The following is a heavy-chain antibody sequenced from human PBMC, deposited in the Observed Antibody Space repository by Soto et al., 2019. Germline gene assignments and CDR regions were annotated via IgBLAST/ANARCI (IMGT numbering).Heavy chain of an antibody. CDR1: GFTFSDYY. J-gene: IGHJ6*02. CDR2: ISSSSSYT. V-gene: IGHV3-11*06. CDR3: ARERYYDILTGSYYYYGMDV. D-gene: IGHD3-9*01. Sequence: ESGGGLVKPGGSLRLSCAASGFTFSDYYMSWIRQAPGKGLEWVSYISSSSSYTNYADSVKGRFTISRDNAKNSLYLQMNSLRAEDTAVYYCARERYYDILTGSYYYYGMDVWGQGTTVTVSS.